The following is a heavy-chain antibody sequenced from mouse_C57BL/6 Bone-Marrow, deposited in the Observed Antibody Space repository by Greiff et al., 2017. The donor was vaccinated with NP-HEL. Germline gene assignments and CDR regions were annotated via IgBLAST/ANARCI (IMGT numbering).Heavy chain of an antibody. CDR3: AKGDYGWYFDV. J-gene: IGHJ1*03. CDR1: GYTFTNYW. D-gene: IGHD1-1*01. V-gene: IGHV1-63*01. Sequence: VKLVESGAELVRPGTSVKMSCKASGYTFTNYWIGWAKQRPGHGLEWIGDIYPGGGYTNYNEKFKGKATLTADKSSSTAYMQFSSLTSEDSAIYYCAKGDYGWYFDVWGTGTTVTVSS. CDR2: IYPGGGYT.